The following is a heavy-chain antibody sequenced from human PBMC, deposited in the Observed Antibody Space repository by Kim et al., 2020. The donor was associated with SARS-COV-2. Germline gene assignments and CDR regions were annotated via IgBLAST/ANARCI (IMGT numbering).Heavy chain of an antibody. D-gene: IGHD6-13*01. CDR1: GGSISSYY. V-gene: IGHV4-4*07. CDR2: IYTSGST. J-gene: IGHJ4*02. Sequence: SETLSLTCTVSGGSISSYYWSWIRQPAGKGLEWIGRIYTSGSTNYNPSLKSRVTMSVETSKNQFSLKLSSVTAADTAVYYCAGDRVFYSSPGVWDYWGQGTLVTVSS. CDR3: AGDRVFYSSPGVWDY.